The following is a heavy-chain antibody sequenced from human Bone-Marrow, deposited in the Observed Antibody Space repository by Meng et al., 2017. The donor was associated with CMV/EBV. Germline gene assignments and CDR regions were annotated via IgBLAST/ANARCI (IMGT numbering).Heavy chain of an antibody. J-gene: IGHJ4*02. CDR2: INSAGRST. CDR1: GFTFSSYW. Sequence: GESLKISCAASGFTFSSYWMHWVRQAPGKGLVWVSRINSAGRSTTYADSVKGRFTISRDNSKNTLYLQMNSLRAGGTAVYYCARYDYGDYWGQGTLVTVSS. V-gene: IGHV3-74*01. CDR3: ARYDYGDY.